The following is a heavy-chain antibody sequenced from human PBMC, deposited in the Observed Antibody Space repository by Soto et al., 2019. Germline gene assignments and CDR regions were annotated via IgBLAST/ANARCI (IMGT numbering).Heavy chain of an antibody. CDR2: INHSGST. V-gene: IGHV4-34*01. Sequence: PSETLSLTCAVYGGSFSGYYWSWIRQPPGKGLEWIGEINHSGSTNYNPSLKSRVTISVDTSKNQFSLKLSSVTAADTAVYYCARDPKGYCSSTSCYSYYYYGMDVWGQGTTVTVSS. J-gene: IGHJ6*02. CDR3: ARDPKGYCSSTSCYSYYYYGMDV. CDR1: GGSFSGYY. D-gene: IGHD2-2*02.